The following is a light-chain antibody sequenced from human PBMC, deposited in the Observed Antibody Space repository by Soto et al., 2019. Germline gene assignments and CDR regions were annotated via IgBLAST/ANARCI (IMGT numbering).Light chain of an antibody. CDR3: GTWDTSLSAGV. Sequence: QSVLTQPPSVSAAPGQKVTISCSGISSKIGNNYVSWYHQLPGTAPKHLIYDNDKRPSGMPPRFSGSKSGTSGILAITGLQTGDEADYYCGTWDTSLSAGVFGGGTKLTVL. V-gene: IGLV1-51*01. J-gene: IGLJ3*02. CDR1: SSKIGNNY. CDR2: DND.